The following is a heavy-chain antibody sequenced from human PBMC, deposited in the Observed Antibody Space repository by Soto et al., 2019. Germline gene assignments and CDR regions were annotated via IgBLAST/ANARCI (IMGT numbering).Heavy chain of an antibody. Sequence: QVQLVQSGAEVKKPGASVKVSCKASGYTFTGYYMHWVRQAPGQGLEWMGWINPIFGTANYAQKFQGRVTITADESTSTAYMELSSLRSEDTAVYYCARPPDTTLHYYGMDVWGQGTTVTVSS. V-gene: IGHV1-69*01. D-gene: IGHD5-18*01. CDR2: INPIFGTA. J-gene: IGHJ6*02. CDR3: ARPPDTTLHYYGMDV. CDR1: GYTFTGYY.